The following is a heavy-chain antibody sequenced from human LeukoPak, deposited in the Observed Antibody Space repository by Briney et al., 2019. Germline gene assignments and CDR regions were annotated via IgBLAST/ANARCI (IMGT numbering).Heavy chain of an antibody. CDR1: GYSISSGYY. V-gene: IGHV4-38-2*01. CDR2: IYHSGST. J-gene: IGHJ4*02. Sequence: KPSETLSLTCAVSGYSISSGYYWGWIRQPPGKGLEWIGSIYHSGSTYYNPSLRSRVTISVDTSKNRFSLKLSSVTAADTAVYYCARVKDSSGYYSWGYWGQGTLVTVSS. D-gene: IGHD3-22*01. CDR3: ARVKDSSGYYSWGY.